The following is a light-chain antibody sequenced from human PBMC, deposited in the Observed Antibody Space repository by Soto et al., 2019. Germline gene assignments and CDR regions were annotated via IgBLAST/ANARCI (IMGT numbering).Light chain of an antibody. J-gene: IGKJ1*01. V-gene: IGKV3-15*01. Sequence: EIVMTQSPATLSVSPGETATLSCRASQSVSSNLAWYQQKPGQAPGLLIYGASTRATGIPARFSGSGAGTELTLTISRLQSEDFAAYYCQQYNNWPPWTFGQGTKVEI. CDR1: QSVSSN. CDR3: QQYNNWPPWT. CDR2: GAS.